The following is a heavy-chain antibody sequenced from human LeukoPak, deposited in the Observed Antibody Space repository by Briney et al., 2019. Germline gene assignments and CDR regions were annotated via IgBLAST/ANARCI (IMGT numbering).Heavy chain of an antibody. CDR2: ISAYNGNT. J-gene: IGHJ6*03. D-gene: IGHD2-2*01. Sequence: GASVKVSCKASGYTFTSYGISWVRQAPGQGLEWMGWISAYNGNTNYAQKLQGRVTMTTDTSTSTAYMELRSLRSDDTAVYYCARDRGHCSSTSCTDYYYMDVWGKGTTVTVSS. CDR1: GYTFTSYG. V-gene: IGHV1-18*01. CDR3: ARDRGHCSSTSCTDYYYMDV.